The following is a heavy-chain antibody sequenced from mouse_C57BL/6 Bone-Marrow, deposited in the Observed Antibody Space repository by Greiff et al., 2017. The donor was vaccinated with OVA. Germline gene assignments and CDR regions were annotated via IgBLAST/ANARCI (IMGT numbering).Heavy chain of an antibody. Sequence: VQLKESGPELVKPGASVKISCKASGYSFTGYYMNWVKQSPEKSLEWIGEINPSTGGTTYNQKFKAKATLTVDKSSSTAYMQRKSLTSEDSAVYYCSRYGGSSYEDYFDYWGQGTTLTVSS. V-gene: IGHV1-42*01. CDR2: INPSTGGT. J-gene: IGHJ2*01. CDR3: SRYGGSSYEDYFDY. CDR1: GYSFTGYY. D-gene: IGHD1-1*01.